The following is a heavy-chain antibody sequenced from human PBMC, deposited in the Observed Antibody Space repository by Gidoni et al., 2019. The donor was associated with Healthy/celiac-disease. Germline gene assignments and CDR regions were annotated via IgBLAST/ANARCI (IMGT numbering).Heavy chain of an antibody. CDR2: IYYSGST. V-gene: IGHV4-61*01. CDR3: ARDIVVTTSDYYYYGMDV. Sequence: QVQLQESGPGLVKPSETLSLTCTVSGGSVSSGSYYWSWIRQPPGKGLEWIGYIYYSGSTNYNPSRKSRVTISVDTSKNQFSLKLSSVTAADTAVYYCARDIVVTTSDYYYYGMDVWGQGTTVTVSS. CDR1: GGSVSSGSYY. D-gene: IGHD2-21*02. J-gene: IGHJ6*02.